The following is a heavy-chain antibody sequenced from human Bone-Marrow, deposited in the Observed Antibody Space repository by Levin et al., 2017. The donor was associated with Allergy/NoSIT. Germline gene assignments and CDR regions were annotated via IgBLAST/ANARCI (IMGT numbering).Heavy chain of an antibody. V-gene: IGHV3-23*01. J-gene: IGHJ4*02. CDR3: ATRYCTTTSCSRIY. Sequence: GESLKISCAASGFTFTTYAMSWVRQAPGKGLDWVSSISGTGGNTNYADSVKGRFTISRDNSNNTLYFQMNSLRAEDTAVYYCATRYCTTTSCSRIYWGQRTLVTVSS. CDR2: ISGTGGNT. CDR1: GFTFTTYA. D-gene: IGHD2-2*01.